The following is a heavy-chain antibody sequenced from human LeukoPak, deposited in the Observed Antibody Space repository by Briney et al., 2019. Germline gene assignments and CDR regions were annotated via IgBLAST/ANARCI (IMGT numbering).Heavy chain of an antibody. CDR2: IKSKTDGGTT. J-gene: IGHJ3*02. Sequence: GGSLRLSCAASGFPFSYAWESCVRQAPGKGLGWVGRIKSKTDGGTTDYAAPVKGRFTISRDDSKNTLQLQMNSLKTDETAVYYCTTDSSYYCDSSGYYIANDAFDIWGQGTMVTVSS. V-gene: IGHV3-15*01. CDR3: TTDSSYYCDSSGYYIANDAFDI. D-gene: IGHD3-22*01. CDR1: GFPFSYAW.